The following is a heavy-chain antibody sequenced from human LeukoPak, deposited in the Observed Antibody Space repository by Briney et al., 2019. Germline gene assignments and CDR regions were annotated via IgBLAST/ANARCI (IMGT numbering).Heavy chain of an antibody. J-gene: IGHJ3*02. CDR1: GGSISSYY. V-gene: IGHV4-59*01. D-gene: IGHD6-13*01. CDR3: ARVGPAAAGAFDI. CDR2: IYYSGST. Sequence: NSSETLSLTCTVSGGSISSYYWSWIRQPPGKGLEWIGYIYYSGSTNYNPSLKSRVTISVDTSKNQFSLKLSSVTAADTAVYYCARVGPAAAGAFDIWGQGTMVTVSS.